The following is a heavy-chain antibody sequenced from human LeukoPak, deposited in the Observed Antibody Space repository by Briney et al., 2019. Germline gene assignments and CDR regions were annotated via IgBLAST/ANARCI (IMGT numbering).Heavy chain of an antibody. Sequence: GASVKVSCKASGYTFTSYGISWVRQAPGQGLEWMGWISAYNGNTNYAQKLQGRVTMTTDTSTSTAYMELRSLRSDDTAVYYCARAYNWNDPGDFDYWGQGTLVTVSS. V-gene: IGHV1-18*01. CDR2: ISAYNGNT. D-gene: IGHD1-1*01. CDR3: ARAYNWNDPGDFDY. CDR1: GYTFTSYG. J-gene: IGHJ4*02.